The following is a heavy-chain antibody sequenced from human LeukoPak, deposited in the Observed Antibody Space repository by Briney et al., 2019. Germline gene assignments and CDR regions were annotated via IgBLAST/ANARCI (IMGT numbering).Heavy chain of an antibody. CDR1: GYTLTELS. D-gene: IGHD6-13*01. CDR3: ATSLGYSSSWYVRDWFDP. CDR2: FDPEDGET. Sequence: GASVKVSCKVSGYTLTELSMHWVRQAPGKGLEWMGGFDPEDGETIYAQKFQGRVTMTEDTSTDTAYMELSSLRAEDTAVYYCATSLGYSSSWYVRDWFDPWGQGTLVTVSS. J-gene: IGHJ5*02. V-gene: IGHV1-24*01.